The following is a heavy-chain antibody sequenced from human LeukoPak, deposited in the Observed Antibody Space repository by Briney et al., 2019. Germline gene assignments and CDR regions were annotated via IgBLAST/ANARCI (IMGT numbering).Heavy chain of an antibody. V-gene: IGHV3-30*03. D-gene: IGHD3-10*01. Sequence: PGRSLRLSCAASRFIFSNYGMNWVRQAPGKGLEWVAVISYDGSKFYGDSVKGRFTISRDNSKNTLDLQMNSLRPEDTAVYYCARETDYYGSGSYLGYFDYWGPGTLVTVSS. CDR2: ISYDGSK. J-gene: IGHJ4*02. CDR3: ARETDYYGSGSYLGYFDY. CDR1: RFIFSNYG.